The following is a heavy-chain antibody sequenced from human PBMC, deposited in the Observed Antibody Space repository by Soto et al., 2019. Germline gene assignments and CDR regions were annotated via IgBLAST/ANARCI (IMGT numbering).Heavy chain of an antibody. Sequence: GGSLRLSCAASGFSFTTYVMHWVRQAPGKGLEWVAVISHDGRYKYYGDAVKGRFTISRDTSKNAVYLEMNSLRPEDTAVYYCAKGLLAIVGTTLPRDAFNTWGQGTMVTVS. D-gene: IGHD1-26*01. J-gene: IGHJ3*02. V-gene: IGHV3-30*18. CDR1: GFSFTTYV. CDR3: AKGLLAIVGTTLPRDAFNT. CDR2: ISHDGRYK.